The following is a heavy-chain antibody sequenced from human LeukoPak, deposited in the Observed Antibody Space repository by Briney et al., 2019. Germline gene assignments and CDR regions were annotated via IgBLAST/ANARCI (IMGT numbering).Heavy chain of an antibody. Sequence: GGSLRLSCAASRFTFSNAWMSWVRQAPGKGLDWVGRIRSKTDGGTADYAAPVKGRFTISRDDSKNMLYLQMSSLKTEDTAVYYCTTWTDLYDYWGQGTLVTVSS. CDR1: RFTFSNAW. CDR3: TTWTDLYDY. D-gene: IGHD3/OR15-3a*01. CDR2: IRSKTDGGTA. J-gene: IGHJ4*02. V-gene: IGHV3-15*01.